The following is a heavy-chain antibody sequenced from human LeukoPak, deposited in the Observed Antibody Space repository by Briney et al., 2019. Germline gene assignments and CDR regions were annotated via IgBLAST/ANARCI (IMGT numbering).Heavy chain of an antibody. J-gene: IGHJ3*02. D-gene: IGHD3/OR15-3a*01. V-gene: IGHV5-51*01. CDR1: GYSFTSYW. Sequence: GESLKISCKGSGYSFTSYWIGWVRQMPGKGLEWMGIIYPGDSDTRYSPSFQGQVTISADKSISTAYLQWSSLKASDTAMYYCARLGDWGFLHDAFDIWGQGTMVTVSS. CDR2: IYPGDSDT. CDR3: ARLGDWGFLHDAFDI.